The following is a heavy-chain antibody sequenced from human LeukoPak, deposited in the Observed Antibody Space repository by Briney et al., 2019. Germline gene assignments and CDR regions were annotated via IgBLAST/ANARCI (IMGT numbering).Heavy chain of an antibody. CDR3: ARIAVAVSGAFDI. D-gene: IGHD6-19*01. Sequence: GGSLRLSCAASGFTVSSNYMSWVRQAPGKGLEWVSVIYSGGSTCYADSVKGRFTISRDNSKNTLYLQMNSLRAEDTAVYYCARIAVAVSGAFDIWGQGTMVTVSS. CDR1: GFTVSSNY. V-gene: IGHV3-66*01. J-gene: IGHJ3*02. CDR2: IYSGGST.